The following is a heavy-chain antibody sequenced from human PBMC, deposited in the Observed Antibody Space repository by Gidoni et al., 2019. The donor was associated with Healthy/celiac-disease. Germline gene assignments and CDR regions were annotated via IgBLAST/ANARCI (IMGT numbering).Heavy chain of an antibody. Sequence: EVQLLESGGGLVQPGGSLRLSCAASVFTFSSDAMSWVRQAPGKGLEWVSAISGRGGSTYYADSVKGRFTISRDNSKNTLYLQMNSLRAEDTAVYYCAIHSSSWSFDYWGQGTLVTVSS. J-gene: IGHJ4*02. CDR3: AIHSSSWSFDY. CDR1: VFTFSSDA. V-gene: IGHV3-23*01. CDR2: ISGRGGST. D-gene: IGHD6-13*01.